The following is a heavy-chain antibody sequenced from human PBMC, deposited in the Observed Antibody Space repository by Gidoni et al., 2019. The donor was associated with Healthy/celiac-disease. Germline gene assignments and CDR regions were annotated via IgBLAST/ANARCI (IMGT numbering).Heavy chain of an antibody. J-gene: IGHJ4*02. V-gene: IGHV3-13*04. CDR2: IGTAGDT. CDR1: GFTFSSYD. CDR3: ARGSIWFGEPYFDY. Sequence: EVQLVESGGGLVQPGGSLRLSCAAPGFTFSSYDMHWVRQATGKGLEWVSAIGTAGDTYYPGSVKGRFTISRENAKNSLYLQMNSLRAGDTAVYYCARGSIWFGEPYFDYWGQGTLVTVSS. D-gene: IGHD3-10*01.